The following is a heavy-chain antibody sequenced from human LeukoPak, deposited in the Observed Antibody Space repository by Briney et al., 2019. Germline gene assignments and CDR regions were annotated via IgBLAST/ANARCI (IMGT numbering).Heavy chain of an antibody. CDR1: GGSISSHY. CDR3: ARSVFDYSNYAVSWFDP. V-gene: IGHV4-59*11. D-gene: IGHD4-11*01. J-gene: IGHJ5*02. Sequence: SQTLSLTCTVSGGSISSHYWSWIRQPPGKGLEWIGYIYYSGSTNYNPSLKSRVTISVDTSKNQFSLKLSSVTAADTAVYYCARSVFDYSNYAVSWFDPWGQGTLVTVSS. CDR2: IYYSGST.